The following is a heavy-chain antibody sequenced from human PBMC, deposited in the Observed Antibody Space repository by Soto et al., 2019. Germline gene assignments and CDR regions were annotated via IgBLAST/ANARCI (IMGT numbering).Heavy chain of an antibody. V-gene: IGHV3-48*03. D-gene: IGHD1-26*01. Sequence: EVQLVESGGGLVQPGGSLRLSCAASGFTFSSYEMNWVRQAPGKGLEWVSYISSSGSTIYYADSVKGRFTISRDNAKNSLYLQMNSLRAEDTAVYYCARVGSGSDWIDYWGQGTLVTVSS. CDR3: ARVGSGSDWIDY. CDR1: GFTFSSYE. J-gene: IGHJ4*02. CDR2: ISSSGSTI.